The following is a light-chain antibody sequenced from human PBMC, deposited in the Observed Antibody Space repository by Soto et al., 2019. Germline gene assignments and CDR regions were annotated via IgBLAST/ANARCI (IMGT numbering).Light chain of an antibody. CDR2: GAS. Sequence: EIVLTQSPGTLSLSPGERDTLSCRASQSVSSSYLAWYQQRPGQAPRLLIYGASSRAAGVPDRFSGSGSGTDFALTISRLEPEDFAVYYCQQYDSSPSFGPGTKVDIK. V-gene: IGKV3-20*01. CDR1: QSVSSSY. CDR3: QQYDSSPS. J-gene: IGKJ3*01.